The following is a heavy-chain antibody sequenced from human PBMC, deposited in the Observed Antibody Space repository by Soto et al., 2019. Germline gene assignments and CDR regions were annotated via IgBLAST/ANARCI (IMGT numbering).Heavy chain of an antibody. J-gene: IGHJ4*02. CDR2: IYYSGST. Sequence: TSETLSLTCTVSGGSISSGDYYWSWIRQPPGKGLEWIGYIYYSGSTYYNPSLKSRVTISVDTSKNQFSLKLSSVTAADTAVYYYARVDSPLGLPADYWGQGTLVTVSS. V-gene: IGHV4-30-4*01. CDR1: GGSISSGDYY. CDR3: ARVDSPLGLPADY. D-gene: IGHD2-21*01.